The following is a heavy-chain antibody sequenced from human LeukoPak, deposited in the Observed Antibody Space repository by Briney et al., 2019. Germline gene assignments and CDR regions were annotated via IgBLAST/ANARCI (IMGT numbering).Heavy chain of an antibody. V-gene: IGHV4-59*01. J-gene: IGHJ3*02. Sequence: SETLSLTCTVSGGSISGYYWSWIRQPPGKGLEWSAYIYYSGITDYNPSLQSRVIISVDTSKNQFSLKLSSVTAADTAVYYCARDRTGYADSFDMWGQGTEVTVS. D-gene: IGHD3-9*01. CDR2: IYYSGIT. CDR3: ARDRTGYADSFDM. CDR1: GGSISGYY.